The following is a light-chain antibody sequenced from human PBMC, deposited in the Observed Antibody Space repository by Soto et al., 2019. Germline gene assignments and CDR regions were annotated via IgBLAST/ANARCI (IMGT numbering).Light chain of an antibody. CDR3: QQSYRTPT. V-gene: IGKV1-8*01. J-gene: IGKJ5*01. Sequence: AIPLTQSPSSLSACTGATVTLTFRASQDIGSVLAWYQQKPGTAPKVLISGASTLQSGVPSRFSGSGSGTDYTLTISSLQPEDFATYYCQQSYRTPTFGQGTRLEIK. CDR2: GAS. CDR1: QDIGSV.